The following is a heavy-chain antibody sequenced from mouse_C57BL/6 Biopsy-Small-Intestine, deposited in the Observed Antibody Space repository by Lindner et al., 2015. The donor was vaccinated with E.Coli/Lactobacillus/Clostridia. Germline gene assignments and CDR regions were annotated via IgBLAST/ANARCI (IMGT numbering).Heavy chain of an antibody. J-gene: IGHJ4*01. D-gene: IGHD1-1*01. CDR1: GYSFTGYF. V-gene: IGHV1-20*01. CDR3: ARGYYGSSYAMDY. Sequence: VQLQESGPELVKPGDSVKISCKASGYSFTGYFMNWVMQSHGKSLEWIGRINPYNGDTFYNQKFKGKATLTVDKSSNTAHMELRSLTSEDSAVYYCARGYYGSSYAMDYWGQGTSVTVSS. CDR2: INPYNGDT.